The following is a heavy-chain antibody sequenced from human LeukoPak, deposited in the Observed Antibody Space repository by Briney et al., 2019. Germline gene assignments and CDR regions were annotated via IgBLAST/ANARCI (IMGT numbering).Heavy chain of an antibody. D-gene: IGHD1-26*01. CDR3: ARDLSGTYYVFDF. J-gene: IGHJ4*02. CDR1: GYTFTSYG. CDR2: INPHSGTT. V-gene: IGHV1-2*02. Sequence: ASVKVSCKASGYTFTSYGISWVRQAPGQGLEWMGWINPHSGTTYYAQRFKDRVTMTRDTSISTAYMELSRVRSDDTAVYYCARDLSGTYYVFDFWGQGTLVTVSS.